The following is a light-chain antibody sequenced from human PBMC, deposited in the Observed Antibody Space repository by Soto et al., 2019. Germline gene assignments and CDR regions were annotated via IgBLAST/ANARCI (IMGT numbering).Light chain of an antibody. V-gene: IGKV3-11*01. Sequence: EIELTQSPATLSLSPGERATLSCRASQSVSSYLAWYQQKPGQAPRLLIYDASNTATGILARFSRSGSETDFTLTISSREPEDSPRYYFPQRANAPLAIGQGTTVKI. CDR2: DAS. CDR3: PQRANAPLA. CDR1: QSVSSY. J-gene: IGKJ1*01.